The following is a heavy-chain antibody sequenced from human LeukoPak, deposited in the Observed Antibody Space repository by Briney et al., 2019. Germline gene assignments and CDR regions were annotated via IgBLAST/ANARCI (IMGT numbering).Heavy chain of an antibody. CDR2: ISGSGENT. CDR3: AKDPKAYSSGWSGPDY. V-gene: IGHV3-23*01. J-gene: IGHJ4*02. D-gene: IGHD6-19*01. CDR1: GFTFSSYA. Sequence: GGSLRLSCEASGFTFSSYAMSWVRQAPGKGLEWVSGISGSGENTYYADSVKGRFTISRDNSKNTLYLQMNSLRAEDTALFYCAKDPKAYSSGWSGPDYWGQGTLVTVSS.